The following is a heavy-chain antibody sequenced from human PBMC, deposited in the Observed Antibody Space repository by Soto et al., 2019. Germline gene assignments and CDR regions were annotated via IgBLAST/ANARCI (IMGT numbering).Heavy chain of an antibody. Sequence: QVQLVQSGAEMKKPGSSVKVSCQSSGGTFNTYAMTWVRQAPGQGPEWMGDIYPMFGAANYAPTFQGRVTITADESTGTSYMPVSSLTSEDTALYFCAREVQVHTPAFVYWGQGTLVTVSS. CDR2: IYPMFGAA. D-gene: IGHD3-10*01. V-gene: IGHV1-69*19. J-gene: IGHJ4*02. CDR1: GGTFNTYA. CDR3: AREVQVHTPAFVY.